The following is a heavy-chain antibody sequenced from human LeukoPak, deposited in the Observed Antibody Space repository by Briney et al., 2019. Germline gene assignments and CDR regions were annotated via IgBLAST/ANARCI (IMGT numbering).Heavy chain of an antibody. CDR1: GGTFSSYA. D-gene: IGHD3-10*01. J-gene: IGHJ4*02. CDR2: IIPIFGTA. Sequence: ASVKVSRKASGGTFSSYAISWVRQAPGQGLEWMGGIIPIFGTANYAQKFQGRVTITADESTSTAYMELSSLRSEDTAVYYCASRPASLYYYGSGSYSSPLNYWGQGTLVTVSS. V-gene: IGHV1-69*13. CDR3: ASRPASLYYYGSGSYSSPLNY.